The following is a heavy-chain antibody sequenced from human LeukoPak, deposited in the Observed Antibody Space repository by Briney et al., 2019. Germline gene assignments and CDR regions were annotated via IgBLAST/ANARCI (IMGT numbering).Heavy chain of an antibody. CDR1: GGSISSGGYY. J-gene: IGHJ6*02. V-gene: IGHV4-31*03. CDR3: ARGGIFVVVPPGDYGMDV. Sequence: SETLSLTCTVSGGSISSGGYYCTWIRQHPGKGLEWIGDIYYSGSTYYNPSLKSRVTISIDTSKNQFSLELRSVTAADTAVYYCARGGIFVVVPPGDYGMDVWGQGTTVTVSS. D-gene: IGHD3-3*02. CDR2: IYYSGST.